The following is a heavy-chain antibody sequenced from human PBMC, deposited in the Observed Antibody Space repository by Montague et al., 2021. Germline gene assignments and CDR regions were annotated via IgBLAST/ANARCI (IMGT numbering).Heavy chain of an antibody. CDR2: IKQDGSEK. V-gene: IGHV3-7*01. J-gene: IGHJ4*02. Sequence: SLRLSCAASGFTFSNYWMSWVRQAPGKGLEWVANIKQDGSEKHYVDSVKGRFTISRDNAKNSLYLQMNSLRAEDTAAYFCARDRGQGYCGGDCYVGLDYWGQGTLVTVSS. CDR1: GFTFSNYW. CDR3: ARDRGQGYCGGDCYVGLDY. D-gene: IGHD2-21*01.